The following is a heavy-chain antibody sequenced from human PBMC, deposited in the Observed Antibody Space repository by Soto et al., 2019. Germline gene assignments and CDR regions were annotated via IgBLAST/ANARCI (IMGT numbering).Heavy chain of an antibody. CDR2: ISRSSSHI. CDR1: GFSFSSHS. J-gene: IGHJ4*02. D-gene: IGHD6-19*01. CDR3: ARGSEAEGVAGTRSDY. Sequence: EVQLVESGGGLVKPGGSVRLSCAASGFSFSSHSMNWVRQAPGKGLEWVSSISRSSSHIFYADSVRGRFTISRDNAKNSLDLQGNSLKAHDTDVYYCARGSEAEGVAGTRSDYWGQGALVTVSS. V-gene: IGHV3-21*01.